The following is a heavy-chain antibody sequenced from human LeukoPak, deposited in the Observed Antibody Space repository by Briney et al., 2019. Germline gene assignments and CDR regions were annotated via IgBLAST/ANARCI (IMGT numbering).Heavy chain of an antibody. D-gene: IGHD3-9*01. CDR3: ARAPEVLRYFDWLAKTSDYYFDY. V-gene: IGHV4-38-2*02. J-gene: IGHJ4*02. Sequence: SETLSLTCTVSGYSIISDYFWGWIRQPPGKGLEWIGTIYHSGSTYYSPSLKSRVTVSVDTSKNQFSLKLSSVTAADTAVYYCARAPEVLRYFDWLAKTSDYYFDYWGQGTLVTVSS. CDR2: IYHSGST. CDR1: GYSIISDYF.